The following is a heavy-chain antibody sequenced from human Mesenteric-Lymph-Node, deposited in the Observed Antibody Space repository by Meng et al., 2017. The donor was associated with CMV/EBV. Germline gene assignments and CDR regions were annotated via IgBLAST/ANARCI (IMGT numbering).Heavy chain of an antibody. CDR3: ARDVGYYYDSSGYGYYFDS. CDR2: IYHSGST. Sequence: ISSSNWWSWVRQPPGKGLEWIGEIYHSGSTNYNPSLKSRVTISVDKSKNQFSLKLSSVTAADTAVYYCARDVGYYYDSSGYGYYFDSWGQGTLVTVSS. J-gene: IGHJ4*02. CDR1: ISSSNW. D-gene: IGHD3-22*01. V-gene: IGHV4-4*02.